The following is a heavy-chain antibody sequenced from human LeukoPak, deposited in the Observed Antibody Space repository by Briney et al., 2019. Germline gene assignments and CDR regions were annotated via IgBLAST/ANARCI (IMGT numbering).Heavy chain of an antibody. V-gene: IGHV3-66*01. D-gene: IGHD3-10*01. J-gene: IGHJ4*02. CDR2: IYSGGST. Sequence: GGSLRLSCAASGFTVSSNYMSWVRQAPGKGLEWVSVIYSGGSTYYADSVKGRFTISRDNSKNTLYLQMNSLRAEDTAVYYCARESSGGSHFDYWGQGTLVIVSS. CDR3: ARESSGGSHFDY. CDR1: GFTVSSNY.